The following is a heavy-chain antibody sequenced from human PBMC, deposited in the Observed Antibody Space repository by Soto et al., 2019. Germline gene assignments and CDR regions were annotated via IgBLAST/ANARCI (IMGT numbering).Heavy chain of an antibody. CDR1: GFTFSGSA. CDR3: TRQGAAGSAYYYYGMDV. CDR2: IRSKANSYAT. D-gene: IGHD6-13*01. Sequence: GGSLRLSCAASGFTFSGSAMHWVRQASGKGLEWVGRIRSKANSYATAHAASVKGRFTISRDDSKNTAYLQMNSLKTEDTAVYYCTRQGAAGSAYYYYGMDVWGQGTTVTVSS. V-gene: IGHV3-73*01. J-gene: IGHJ6*02.